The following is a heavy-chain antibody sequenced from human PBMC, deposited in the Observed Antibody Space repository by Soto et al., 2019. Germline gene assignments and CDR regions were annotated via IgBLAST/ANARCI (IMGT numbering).Heavy chain of an antibody. D-gene: IGHD2-8*01. CDR2: IYDSETT. Sequence: QVQLQESGPGLVMPSQTLSLTCTVSGDSVSSGGYYWNWIRQHPGRGLEWLGYIYDSETTYYNPSLESRLSISVDASKKQFSLKVTSVTPADTAVYYCARENFGVIIHDAFDLWGQGTMVTVSS. CDR3: ARENFGVIIHDAFDL. J-gene: IGHJ3*01. V-gene: IGHV4-31*03. CDR1: GDSVSSGGYY.